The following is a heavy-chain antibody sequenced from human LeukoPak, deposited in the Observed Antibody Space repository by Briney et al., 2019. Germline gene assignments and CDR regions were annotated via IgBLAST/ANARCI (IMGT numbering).Heavy chain of an antibody. J-gene: IGHJ4*02. D-gene: IGHD6-19*01. Sequence: GGSLRLSCGASGLTFSTYGMHWVRQAPGKGLEWVAVISYDGSEKYYPDSVKGRFTVSRDNSKNTLYLQMSSLRVEDTAVYYCPKGFTGCSGWYRDTWGQGSLVTVSS. V-gene: IGHV3-30*18. CDR2: ISYDGSEK. CDR3: PKGFTGCSGWYRDT. CDR1: GLTFSTYG.